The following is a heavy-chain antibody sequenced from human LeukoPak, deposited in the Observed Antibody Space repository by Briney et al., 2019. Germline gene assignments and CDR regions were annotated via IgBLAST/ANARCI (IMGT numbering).Heavy chain of an antibody. CDR2: ISDSGGRT. V-gene: IGHV3-23*01. J-gene: IGHJ6*02. CDR1: GISLSNYG. D-gene: IGHD2-2*01. CDR3: AREGPRYCSSTSCYASRQSRSRYYYYGMDV. Sequence: PGGSLRLSCAVSGISLSNYGMSWVRQAPGKGLEWGAGISDSGGRTNYADSVKGRFTISRDNSKNTLYLQMNSLRAEDTAVYYCAREGPRYCSSTSCYASRQSRSRYYYYGMDVWGQGTTVTVSS.